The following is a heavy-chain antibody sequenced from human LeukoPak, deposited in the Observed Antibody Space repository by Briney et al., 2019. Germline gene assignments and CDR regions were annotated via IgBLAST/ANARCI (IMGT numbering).Heavy chain of an antibody. Sequence: GVSVKVSCKASGYTFTSYYMHWVRQAPGQGLEWMGILNPSGGSTSYAQKFQGRVTMTRDTSTSTVYMELSSLRSEDTAVYYCARESQYYDILTGYYSTFFDYWGQGTLVTVSS. J-gene: IGHJ4*02. V-gene: IGHV1-46*01. D-gene: IGHD3-9*01. CDR1: GYTFTSYY. CDR3: ARESQYYDILTGYYSTFFDY. CDR2: LNPSGGST.